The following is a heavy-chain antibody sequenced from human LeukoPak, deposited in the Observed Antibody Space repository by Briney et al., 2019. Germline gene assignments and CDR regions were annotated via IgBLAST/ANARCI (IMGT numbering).Heavy chain of an antibody. CDR2: ISGSGGST. CDR3: AKRASEYYDSSGYYLVDY. Sequence: GGSLRLSCAASGFTFRRYGMSWVRQAPGKGLEWVSAISGSGGSTYYADSVKGRFTISRDNSKNTLYLQMNSLRAEDTAVYYCAKRASEYYDSSGYYLVDYWGQGTLVTVSS. CDR1: GFTFRRYG. J-gene: IGHJ4*02. D-gene: IGHD3-22*01. V-gene: IGHV3-23*01.